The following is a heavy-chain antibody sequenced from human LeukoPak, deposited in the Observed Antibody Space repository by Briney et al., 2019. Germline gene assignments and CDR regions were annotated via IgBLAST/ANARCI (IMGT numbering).Heavy chain of an antibody. CDR1: GFTFSSYA. Sequence: GGSLRLSCAASGFTFSSYAMSWVRQAPGKGLEWVSAISGSGGSTYYADSVRGRFTISRDNSKNTLYLQMNSLRAEDTAVYYCAKENAGIVGAIQGSYWGQGTLVTVSS. J-gene: IGHJ4*02. V-gene: IGHV3-23*01. CDR3: AKENAGIVGAIQGSY. D-gene: IGHD1-26*01. CDR2: ISGSGGST.